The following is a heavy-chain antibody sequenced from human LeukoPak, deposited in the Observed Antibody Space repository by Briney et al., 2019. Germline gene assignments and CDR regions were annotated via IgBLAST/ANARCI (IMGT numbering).Heavy chain of an antibody. J-gene: IGHJ4*02. CDR2: ISGSGGST. CDR1: GITLSNYG. V-gene: IGHV3-23*01. CDR3: AKRGVVIRVFLVGFHKGTFYFDS. D-gene: IGHD3/OR15-3a*01. Sequence: GGSLRLSCAVSGITLSNYGMSWVRQAPGKGLEWVAGISGSGGSTIYADSVKSRFTISRDNPKNTLYLQMDSLRAEDTAFYFCAKRGVVIRVFLVGFHKGTFYFDSWGQGALVTVSS.